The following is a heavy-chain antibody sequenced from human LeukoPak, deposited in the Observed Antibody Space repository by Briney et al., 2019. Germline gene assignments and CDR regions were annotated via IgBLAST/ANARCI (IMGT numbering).Heavy chain of an antibody. CDR1: EYTFSVYH. CDR3: AREGCSGGSCYFWFDP. D-gene: IGHD2-15*01. Sequence: ASVKVSCKASEYTFSVYHIHWVRQAPGQGLEWMGWINPNSGGTNYAQKFQGRVTMTRDTSISTAYMELSRLRSDDTAVYYCAREGCSGGSCYFWFDPWGQGTLDTVSS. CDR2: INPNSGGT. V-gene: IGHV1-2*02. J-gene: IGHJ5*02.